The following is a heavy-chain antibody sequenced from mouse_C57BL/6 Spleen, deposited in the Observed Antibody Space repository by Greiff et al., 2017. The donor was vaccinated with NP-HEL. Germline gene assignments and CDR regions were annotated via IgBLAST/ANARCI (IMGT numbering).Heavy chain of an antibody. CDR1: GFTFTDYY. J-gene: IGHJ4*01. CDR3: GRYPYGTAMDY. V-gene: IGHV7-3*01. Sequence: EVKLQESGGGLVQPGGSLSLSCAASGFTFTDYYMSWVRQPPGKALEWLGFIRNKANGYTTEYSASVQGRFTISRDNSQSILYLQMNALRAEDSATYYCGRYPYGTAMDYWGQGTSVTVSS. CDR2: IRNKANGYTT. D-gene: IGHD2-10*02.